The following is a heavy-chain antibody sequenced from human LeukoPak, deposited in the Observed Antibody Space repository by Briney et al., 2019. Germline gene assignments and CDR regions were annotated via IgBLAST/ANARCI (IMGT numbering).Heavy chain of an antibody. CDR3: AREADSSSWMKYYYYYYYMDV. D-gene: IGHD6-13*01. Sequence: GASVKVSCKASAYTFTGYYMHWVRQAPGQGLEWMGWINPNSGGTNYAQKFQGRVTMTRDTSISTAYMELSRLRSEDTAVYYCAREADSSSWMKYYYYYYYMDVWGKGTTITVSS. J-gene: IGHJ6*03. CDR1: AYTFTGYY. V-gene: IGHV1-2*02. CDR2: INPNSGGT.